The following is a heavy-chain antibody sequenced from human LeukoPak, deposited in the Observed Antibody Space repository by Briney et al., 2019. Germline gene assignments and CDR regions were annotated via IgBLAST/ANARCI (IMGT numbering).Heavy chain of an antibody. D-gene: IGHD3-22*01. CDR1: GESINSGNYY. J-gene: IGHJ4*02. CDR2: IYTTGST. Sequence: PSQTLTLTCTVSGESINSGNYYWSWIRQPAGKGLGWIGRIYTTGSTNYNPSLKSRVTISIDTSKNQFSLKLTSVTAADTAVYYCASVYYDPPLYYFDYWGQGTLVTVSS. V-gene: IGHV4-61*02. CDR3: ASVYYDPPLYYFDY.